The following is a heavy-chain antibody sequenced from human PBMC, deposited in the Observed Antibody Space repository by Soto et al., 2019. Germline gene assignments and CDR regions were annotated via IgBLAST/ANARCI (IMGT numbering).Heavy chain of an antibody. CDR3: ARPYCSGGSCYRNVNWFDP. CDR1: GGSISSSSYY. D-gene: IGHD2-15*01. J-gene: IGHJ5*02. Sequence: LSLTCTVSGGSISSSSYYWGWIRQPPGKGLEWIGSIYYSGSTYYNPSLKSRVTISVDTSKNQFSLKLSSVTAADTAVYYCARPYCSGGSCYRNVNWFDPWGQGTRVTVSS. CDR2: IYYSGST. V-gene: IGHV4-39*01.